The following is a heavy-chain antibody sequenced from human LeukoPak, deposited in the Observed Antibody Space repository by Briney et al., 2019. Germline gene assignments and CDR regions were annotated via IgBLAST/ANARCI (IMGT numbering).Heavy chain of an antibody. J-gene: IGHJ6*02. D-gene: IGHD1-26*01. V-gene: IGHV3-23*01. CDR3: AKSWRELPYYYYYGMDV. Sequence: PGGSLRLSCAASGFTFSSYAMSWVRQAPGKGLEWVSAISGSGGSTYYADSVKGRFTISRDNSKNTLYLQMNSLRAEDTAVYYCAKSWRELPYYYYYGMDVWGQGTTVTVSS. CDR2: ISGSGGST. CDR1: GFTFSSYA.